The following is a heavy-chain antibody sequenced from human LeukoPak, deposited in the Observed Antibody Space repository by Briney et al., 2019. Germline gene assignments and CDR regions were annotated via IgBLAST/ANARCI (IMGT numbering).Heavy chain of an antibody. CDR2: ISGDGRYT. CDR3: ASEGRSGLGFFDV. Sequence: GGSLRLSCAASGLTFRNYYVHWVRQAPGGGLVWVARISGDGRYTKIAASLEGRFTISRDNANNTLYLQMVSLRADDTAVYFCASEGRSGLGFFDVWGRGTLVTVSS. CDR1: GLTFRNYY. J-gene: IGHJ2*01. D-gene: IGHD3/OR15-3a*01. V-gene: IGHV3-74*01.